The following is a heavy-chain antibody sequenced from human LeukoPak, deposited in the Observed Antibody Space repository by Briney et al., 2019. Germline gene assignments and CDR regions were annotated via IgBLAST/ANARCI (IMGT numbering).Heavy chain of an antibody. J-gene: IGHJ3*02. CDR3: TSYPSGAFDI. Sequence: PGGSLRLSCTASGFTFGDYAMSWVREAPGKGLEWGSFIRRKAYGGTTEYAASVKGRFTIARDDSKSIAYPQMNRLKTEDTAVSYCTSYPSGAFDIWAQGTMVTVSS. V-gene: IGHV3-49*04. CDR1: GFTFGDYA. D-gene: IGHD3-16*02. CDR2: IRRKAYGGTT.